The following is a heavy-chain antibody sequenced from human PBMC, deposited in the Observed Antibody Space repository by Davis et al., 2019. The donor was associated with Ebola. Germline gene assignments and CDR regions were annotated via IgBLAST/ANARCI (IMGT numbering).Heavy chain of an antibody. D-gene: IGHD3-22*01. CDR3: ARGGLTMMVVPRDYYYGMDV. V-gene: IGHV1-2*06. J-gene: IGHJ6*02. Sequence: SVKVSCKTSGYTFTGYTLHWMRQAPGQGLERMGRINPNSGDTNYAQKFQGRVIMTRDTSISTAYMELSRLRPDDTAVYFCARGGLTMMVVPRDYYYGMDVWGQGTTVTVSS. CDR1: GYTFTGYT. CDR2: INPNSGDT.